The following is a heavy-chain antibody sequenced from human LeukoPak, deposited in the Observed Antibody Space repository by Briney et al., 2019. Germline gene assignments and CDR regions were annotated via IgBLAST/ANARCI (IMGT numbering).Heavy chain of an antibody. J-gene: IGHJ4*02. CDR1: GGSISSYY. CDR2: IYYIVST. V-gene: IGHV4-59*08. CDR3: ARHPCSGGSCYSIDY. D-gene: IGHD2-15*01. Sequence: SETLSLTCTVSGGSISSYYWSWIRQPPGKGLEWIGYIYYIVSTNYNPSLKSRVTISVDTSKKQFPMKLSSVTAADTAVYYCARHPCSGGSCYSIDYWGQGTLVTVSS.